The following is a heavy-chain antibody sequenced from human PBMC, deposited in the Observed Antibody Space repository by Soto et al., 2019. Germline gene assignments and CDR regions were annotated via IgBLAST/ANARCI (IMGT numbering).Heavy chain of an antibody. CDR2: ISYDGSNK. CDR1: GFTFSSYA. Sequence: QVQLVESGGGVVQPGRSLRLSCAASGFTFSSYAMHWVRQAPGKGLEWVAVISYDGSNKYYADSVKGRFTISRDNSKNTLYLQMNSLRVEDTAVYYCARVSGSGGSWNPWFDPWGQGTLVTVSS. D-gene: IGHD2-15*01. V-gene: IGHV3-30-3*01. J-gene: IGHJ5*02. CDR3: ARVSGSGGSWNPWFDP.